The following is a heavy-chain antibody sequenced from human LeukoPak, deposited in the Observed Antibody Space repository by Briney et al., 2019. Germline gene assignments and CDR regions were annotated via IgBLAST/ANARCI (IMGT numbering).Heavy chain of an antibody. J-gene: IGHJ4*02. V-gene: IGHV3-23*01. CDR1: GFTFSSYA. CDR2: ISGSGGST. D-gene: IGHD2-15*01. Sequence: PGGSLRLSCAASGFTFSSYAMSWVRQAPGKGLEWVSAISGSGGSTYYADSVKGRFTISRDNSENTLYLQMNSLRAEDTAVYYCAKSRAIVVVVAATPLDYWGQGTLVTVSS. CDR3: AKSRAIVVVVAATPLDY.